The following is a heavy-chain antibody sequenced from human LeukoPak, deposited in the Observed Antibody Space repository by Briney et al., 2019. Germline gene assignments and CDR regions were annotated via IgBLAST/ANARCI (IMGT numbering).Heavy chain of an antibody. CDR3: ARDQLEPSRWFDY. CDR2: VNNDGSIR. V-gene: IGHV3-74*01. D-gene: IGHD1-1*01. Sequence: QAGGSLRLSCAASGFTFSTYWMHWVRQAPGKGLVWVSRVNNDGSIRDYADSVKGRFTISRDNAKNTLYLQMNSLRVEDTAVYYCARDQLEPSRWFDYWGQGTLVTVSS. CDR1: GFTFSTYW. J-gene: IGHJ4*02.